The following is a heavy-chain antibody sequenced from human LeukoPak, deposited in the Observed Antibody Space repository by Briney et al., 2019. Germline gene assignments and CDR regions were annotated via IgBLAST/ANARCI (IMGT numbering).Heavy chain of an antibody. J-gene: IGHJ4*02. D-gene: IGHD6-13*01. V-gene: IGHV4-39*01. Sequence: SETLSLTCTVSGGSTSSYYWSWIRQPPGKGLEWIGSIYYSGSTYYNPSLKSRVTISVDTSKNQFSLKLSSVTAADTAVYYCARSPGIAAARGYWGQGTLVTVSS. CDR1: GGSTSSYY. CDR3: ARSPGIAAARGY. CDR2: IYYSGST.